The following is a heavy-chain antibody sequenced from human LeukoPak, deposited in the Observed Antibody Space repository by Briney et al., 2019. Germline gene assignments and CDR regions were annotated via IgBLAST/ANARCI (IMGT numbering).Heavy chain of an antibody. CDR1: GFTFSSYA. J-gene: IGHJ4*02. Sequence: GGSLRLSCAASGFTFSSYAMSWVRQAPGKGLEWVSAIVGSGGSTYYADSVESRFTISRDNSRNTLYLQMNSLRAEDTAVYYCAKDRVMGGCSGNSCYASDYWGQGTLVTVSS. D-gene: IGHD2-15*01. CDR3: AKDRVMGGCSGNSCYASDY. V-gene: IGHV3-23*01. CDR2: IVGSGGST.